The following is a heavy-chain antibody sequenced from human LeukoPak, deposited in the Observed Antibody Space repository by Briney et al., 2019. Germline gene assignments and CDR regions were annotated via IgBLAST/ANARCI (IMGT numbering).Heavy chain of an antibody. J-gene: IGHJ4*02. CDR2: IIPVFDTA. CDR1: GGTFSSYA. CDR3: ALSAEKQLVYFDF. D-gene: IGHD6-13*01. V-gene: IGHV1-69*05. Sequence: SVKVSCKASGGTFSSYAITWVRQAPGQGLEWMGRIIPVFDTAKYAQNFQGRVTMTTDESSSTAYMELYSLRSEDTAVYYCALSAEKQLVYFDFWGQGALVTVSS.